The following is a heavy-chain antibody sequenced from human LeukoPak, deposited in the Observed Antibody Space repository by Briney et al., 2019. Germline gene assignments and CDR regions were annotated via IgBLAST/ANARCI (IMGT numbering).Heavy chain of an antibody. CDR1: GYTFTSYY. D-gene: IGHD5-12*01. V-gene: IGHV1-46*01. CDR3: ARVPVGGYNTYDY. J-gene: IGHJ4*02. CDR2: INPSGGST. Sequence: ASVTVSCKASGYTFTSYYMHWVRQAPGQGLEWMGIINPSGGSTSYAQKFQGRVTITADKSTSTAYMELSSLRSEDTAVYYCARVPVGGYNTYDYWGQGTLVTVSS.